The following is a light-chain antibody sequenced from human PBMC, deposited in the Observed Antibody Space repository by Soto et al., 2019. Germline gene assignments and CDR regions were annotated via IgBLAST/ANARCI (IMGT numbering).Light chain of an antibody. Sequence: QSVLTQPPSVSAAPGQRVTISCSGSSSNIGNNYVSWYQQLPGTAPKLLLYENNKRPSGIPDRFSGSKSGTSATLGITGLQTGDEADYYCGAWDGSLRGVVFGGGTKLTVL. J-gene: IGLJ3*02. V-gene: IGLV1-51*02. CDR3: GAWDGSLRGVV. CDR1: SSNIGNNY. CDR2: ENN.